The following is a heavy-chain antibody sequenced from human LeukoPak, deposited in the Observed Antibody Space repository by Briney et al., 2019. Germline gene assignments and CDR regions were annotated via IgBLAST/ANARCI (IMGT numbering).Heavy chain of an antibody. D-gene: IGHD1-26*01. V-gene: IGHV1-69*05. CDR2: IIPIFGTA. J-gene: IGHJ4*02. CDR1: GGTFSSYA. CDR3: ARGPWELPFDY. Sequence: SVKVSCKASGGTFSSYAISWVRQAPGQGLEWMGGIIPIFGTANYAQKFQGRVTMTRNTSISTAYMELSSLRSEDTAVYYCARGPWELPFDYWGQGTLVTVSS.